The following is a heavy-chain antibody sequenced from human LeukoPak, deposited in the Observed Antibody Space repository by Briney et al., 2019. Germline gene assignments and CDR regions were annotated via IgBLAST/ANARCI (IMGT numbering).Heavy chain of an antibody. J-gene: IGHJ3*02. CDR3: ARDCSGGSCYGAFDI. CDR2: IYDSGST. Sequence: PSETLSLTCTVSGASIRSGDYYWSWIRQPPGKGLEWIGYIYDSGSTYYNPSLKSRITISVDTSENRFSLKLSSVTATDTAVYYCARDCSGGSCYGAFDIWGQGTMVTVSS. D-gene: IGHD2-15*01. V-gene: IGHV4-30-4*01. CDR1: GASIRSGDYY.